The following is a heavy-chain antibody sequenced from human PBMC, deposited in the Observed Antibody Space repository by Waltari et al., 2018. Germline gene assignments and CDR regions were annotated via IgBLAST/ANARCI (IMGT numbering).Heavy chain of an antibody. Sequence: QVQLVQSGAEVKKPGASVKVSCKASGYTFTGYYMPWVPQAPGQGFEWMGWINPVSGGTNYAQKFQGRVTMTRDTTIRTTYMELSSLTSDDTAVYYCARDTETATEVYYGMDVWGQGTTVTVSS. J-gene: IGHJ6*02. CDR2: INPVSGGT. V-gene: IGHV1-2*02. CDR1: GYTFTGYY. D-gene: IGHD5-18*01. CDR3: ARDTETATEVYYGMDV.